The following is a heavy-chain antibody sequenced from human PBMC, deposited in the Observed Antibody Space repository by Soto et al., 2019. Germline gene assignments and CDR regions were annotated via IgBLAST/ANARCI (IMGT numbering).Heavy chain of an antibody. V-gene: IGHV3-23*01. CDR3: AKGQWELPRPYSFHL. D-gene: IGHD1-26*01. CDR1: GFTFSTYT. CDR2: ISGSGKST. Sequence: EVQLLESGGGLIQPGGSLRLSCAASGFTFSTYTMSWVRQAPGKGLEWVSSISGSGKSTNYADSVKGRLTISRDNSKNTLFLQMKSLRATDTAVYYCAKGQWELPRPYSFHLWGQGTLLTVSS. J-gene: IGHJ4*02.